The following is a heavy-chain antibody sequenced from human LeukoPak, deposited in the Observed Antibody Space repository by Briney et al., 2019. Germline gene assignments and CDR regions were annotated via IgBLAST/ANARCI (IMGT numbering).Heavy chain of an antibody. CDR3: ARQHDSYHYYYVDV. J-gene: IGHJ6*03. Sequence: SETLSLTCAVSGYSISSGYYWIWIRQPPGKGLEWIGSLYHSDSIYYNPSLESRVTMSVDTSKNQFSLKLSFVTAVDTAVYYCARQHDSYHYYYVDVWGKGTTVTVSS. D-gene: IGHD6-13*01. V-gene: IGHV4-38-2*01. CDR2: LYHSDSI. CDR1: GYSISSGYY.